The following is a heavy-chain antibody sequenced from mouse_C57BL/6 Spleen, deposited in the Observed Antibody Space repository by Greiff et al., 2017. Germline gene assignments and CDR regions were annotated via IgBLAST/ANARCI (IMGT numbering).Heavy chain of an antibody. D-gene: IGHD1-1*01. Sequence: QVQLKQPGAELVKPGASVKMSCKASGYTFTSYWITWVKQRPGQGLEWIGDIYPGSGSTNYNEKFKSKATLTVDTSSSTAYMQLSSLTSEDSAVYYCARWGFITTVVASYYAMDYWGQGTSVTVSS. CDR3: ARWGFITTVVASYYAMDY. CDR2: IYPGSGST. V-gene: IGHV1-55*01. CDR1: GYTFTSYW. J-gene: IGHJ4*01.